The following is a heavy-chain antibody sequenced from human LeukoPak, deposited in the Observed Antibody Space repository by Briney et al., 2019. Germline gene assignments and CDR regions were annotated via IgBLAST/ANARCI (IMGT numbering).Heavy chain of an antibody. CDR1: GLTLRSFA. J-gene: IGHJ4*02. V-gene: IGHV3-23*01. CDR2: ISGDGGST. D-gene: IGHD2-2*01. CDR3: AAMTTAAANAFFY. Sequence: GGSLRLSCEVSGLTLRSFAMSWVRQPAGKGLEWVSAISGDGGSTECADSVKGRFTISRDNSKNTVYLQMNSLRAGDTALYYCAAMTTAAANAFFYWGRGTVVTVSA.